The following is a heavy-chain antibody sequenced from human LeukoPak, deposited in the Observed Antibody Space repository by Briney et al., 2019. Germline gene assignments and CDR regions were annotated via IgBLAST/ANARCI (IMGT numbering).Heavy chain of an antibody. CDR3: ARDLGGSCIDY. CDR2: INPSGGST. J-gene: IGHJ4*02. CDR1: GYTFTSYY. Sequence: ASVTVSFTASGYTFTSYYMHWVRQAPGQGLEWMGIINPSGGSTSYAQKFQGRVTMTRDTSTSTVYMELSSLRSEDTAVYYCARDLGGSCIDYWGQGTLVTVSS. D-gene: IGHD2-15*01. V-gene: IGHV1-46*01.